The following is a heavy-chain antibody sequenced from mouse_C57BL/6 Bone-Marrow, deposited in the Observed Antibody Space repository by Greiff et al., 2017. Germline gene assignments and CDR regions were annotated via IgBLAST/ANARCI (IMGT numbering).Heavy chain of an antibody. J-gene: IGHJ2*01. Sequence: VQLQQSGAELARPGASVKLSCKASGYTFTSYGISWVKQRTGQGLEWIGEIYPRSGNTYYNEKFKGKATLTADKSSSTAYMELRSLTSEDSAVYFCARTHYGSSYYFDDWGQGTTLTVSS. CDR2: IYPRSGNT. CDR1: GYTFTSYG. CDR3: ARTHYGSSYYFDD. D-gene: IGHD1-1*01. V-gene: IGHV1-81*01.